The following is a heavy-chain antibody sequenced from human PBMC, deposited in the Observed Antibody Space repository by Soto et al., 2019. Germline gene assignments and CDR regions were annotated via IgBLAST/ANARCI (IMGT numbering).Heavy chain of an antibody. V-gene: IGHV3-23*01. Sequence: GWSIGLVWAASGVRVMRSAMGGVRQNPGKGLEWVSAISGSGCSTYYADSVKGRFTISRDNSKNTLYLQMNSLRAEDTAVYYCAKDRRRQLCINCDDWVHGTLVTVS. CDR2: ISGSGCST. CDR3: AKDRRRQLCINCDD. J-gene: IGHJ4*01. CDR1: GVRVMRSA. D-gene: IGHD5-18*01.